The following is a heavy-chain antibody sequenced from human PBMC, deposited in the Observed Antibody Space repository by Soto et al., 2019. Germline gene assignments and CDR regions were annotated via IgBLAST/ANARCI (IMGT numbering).Heavy chain of an antibody. V-gene: IGHV1-69*01. Sequence: QVQLVQSGAEVKKPGSSVKVSCKASGGTFSSYAISWVRRAPGQGLEWMGGIIPIFGTANYAQKFQGRVTSTADESTSTAYMELSSLRSEDTAVYYCARGQWFWARESPYYFDYWGQGTLVTVSS. J-gene: IGHJ4*02. CDR1: GGTFSSYA. D-gene: IGHD3-10*01. CDR3: ARGQWFWARESPYYFDY. CDR2: IIPIFGTA.